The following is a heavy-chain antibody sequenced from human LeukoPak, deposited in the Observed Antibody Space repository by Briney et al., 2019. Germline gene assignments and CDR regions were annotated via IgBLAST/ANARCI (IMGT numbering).Heavy chain of an antibody. CDR1: GGSISSGDYY. D-gene: IGHD3-3*01. CDR2: IYYSGST. V-gene: IGHV4-30-4*01. J-gene: IGHJ6*03. CDR3: ARGVGTIFGVVIHYYYYMDV. Sequence: SQTLSLTCTVSGGSISSGDYYWSWIRQPPGKGLEWIGYIYYSGSTYYNPSLKSRVTISVDTSKNQFSLKLSSVTAADTAVYYCARGVGTIFGVVIHYYYYMDVWGKGTTVTVSS.